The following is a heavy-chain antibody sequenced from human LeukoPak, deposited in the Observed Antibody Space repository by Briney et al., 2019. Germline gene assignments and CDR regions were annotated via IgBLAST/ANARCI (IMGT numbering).Heavy chain of an antibody. D-gene: IGHD3-10*01. J-gene: IGHJ4*02. V-gene: IGHV4-39*01. Sequence: SETLSLTCTVSGGSISSSSYYWGWIRQPPGKGLEWIGSTYYSGSTYYNPSLKSRVTISVDTSKNQFSLKLSSVTAADTAVYYCASIRGVNLDYWGQGTLVTVSS. CDR1: GGSISSSSYY. CDR3: ASIRGVNLDY. CDR2: TYYSGST.